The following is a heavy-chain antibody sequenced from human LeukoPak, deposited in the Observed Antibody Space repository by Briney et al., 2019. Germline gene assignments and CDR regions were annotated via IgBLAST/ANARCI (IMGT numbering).Heavy chain of an antibody. CDR1: GFTFSSYE. Sequence: GPLRLSCAASGFTFSSYEMNWVRRAPGKGLEWIGYIYHSGSTYYNPSLMSRLTISVDRSKNQFSLRLSSVTAADTAVYYCARVVKGPYYFDYWGQGTLVTVSS. CDR2: IYHSGST. CDR3: ARVVKGPYYFDY. D-gene: IGHD3-3*01. J-gene: IGHJ4*02. V-gene: IGHV4-59*04.